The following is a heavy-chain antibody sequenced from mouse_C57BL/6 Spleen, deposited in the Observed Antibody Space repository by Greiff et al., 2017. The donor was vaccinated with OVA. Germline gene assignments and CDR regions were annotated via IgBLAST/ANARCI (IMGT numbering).Heavy chain of an antibody. CDR2: IRNKANGYTT. J-gene: IGHJ4*01. CDR3: ERYEGLRRGSYAMDY. Sequence: EVNVVESGGGLVQPGGSLSLSCAASGFTFTDYYMSWVRQPPGKALEWLGFIRNKANGYTTEYSASVKGRFTISRDNSQSILYRQMNALGAEDSATYYCERYEGLRRGSYAMDYWGQGTSVTVSS. CDR1: GFTFTDYY. V-gene: IGHV7-3*01. D-gene: IGHD2-4*01.